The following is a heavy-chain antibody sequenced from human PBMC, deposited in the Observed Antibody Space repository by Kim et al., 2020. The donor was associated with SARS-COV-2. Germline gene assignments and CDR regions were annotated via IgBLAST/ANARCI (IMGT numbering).Heavy chain of an antibody. Sequence: ASVKVSCKASGYIFTAYYTHWVRQAPGQGLEWIGWVNPNTGDPDYAQKFQGRFTMTRDTSISTAYMELTRLRADDTAVYYCARQAVTSSFDFWSQGTLVT. CDR2: VNPNTGDP. J-gene: IGHJ4*02. D-gene: IGHD6-19*01. CDR3: ARQAVTSSFDF. CDR1: GYIFTAYY. V-gene: IGHV1-2*02.